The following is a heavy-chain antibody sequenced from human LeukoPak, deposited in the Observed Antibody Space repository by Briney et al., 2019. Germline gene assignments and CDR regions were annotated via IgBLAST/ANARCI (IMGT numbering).Heavy chain of an antibody. CDR1: GGSISSSNW. CDR3: ARRCIRGDTYGFDI. D-gene: IGHD3-10*01. Sequence: SETLSLTCAVSGGSISSSNWWSWVRRPPGKGLEWIGEIYHIGSTNYNPSLKSRVTISVDKSKNQFSLKLSSVTAADTAVYYCARRCIRGDTYGFDIWGQGTMVTVSS. CDR2: IYHIGST. V-gene: IGHV4-4*02. J-gene: IGHJ3*02.